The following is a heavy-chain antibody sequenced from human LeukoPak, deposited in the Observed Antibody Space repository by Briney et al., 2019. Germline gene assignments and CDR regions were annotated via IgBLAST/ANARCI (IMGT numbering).Heavy chain of an antibody. CDR2: ISDERNK. D-gene: IGHD6-25*01. CDR3: ARAPTAAEPDYFDY. J-gene: IGHJ4*02. V-gene: IGHV3-30*04. Sequence: GGSLRLPFSAAGFTFATFAMHWVPRAPGKGLECVAVISDERNKCVTGSVKSRFTIPRDNFKNTRYLQMNSLKDEDTAVYYCARAPTAAEPDYFDYWGQGTMVTVSS. CDR1: GFTFATFA.